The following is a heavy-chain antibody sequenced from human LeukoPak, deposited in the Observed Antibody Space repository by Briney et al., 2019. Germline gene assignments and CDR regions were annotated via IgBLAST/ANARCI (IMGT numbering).Heavy chain of an antibody. Sequence: GASVKVSCKASGYTFTGYYTHWVRQAPGQGLEWMGWINPNSGGTNYAQKFQGRVTMTRDTSISTAYMELSRLRSDDTAVYCCARARLGYCSIGSCYLNSCDPWGQGTLVTVSS. CDR1: GYTFTGYY. V-gene: IGHV1-2*02. D-gene: IGHD2-15*01. J-gene: IGHJ5*02. CDR2: INPNSGGT. CDR3: ARARLGYCSIGSCYLNSCDP.